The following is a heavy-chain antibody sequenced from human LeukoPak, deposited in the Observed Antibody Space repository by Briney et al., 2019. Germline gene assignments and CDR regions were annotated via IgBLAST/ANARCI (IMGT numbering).Heavy chain of an antibody. CDR2: ISSSGSTI. D-gene: IGHD3-22*01. CDR3: ARHVVAVGFDY. V-gene: IGHV3-48*03. CDR1: GFTFSSYE. Sequence: GGSLRLSCAASGFTFSSYEMNWVRQAPGKGLEWVSYISSSGSTIYYADSVKGRFTISRDNANNSLYLQMNSLRAEDTAVYYCARHVVAVGFDYWGQGTLVTVSS. J-gene: IGHJ4*02.